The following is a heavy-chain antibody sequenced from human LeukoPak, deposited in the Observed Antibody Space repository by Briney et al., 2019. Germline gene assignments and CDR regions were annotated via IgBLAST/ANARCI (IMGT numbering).Heavy chain of an antibody. CDR1: GGSISSGGYS. CDR3: ARGQGDSSGPTYYFDY. D-gene: IGHD3-22*01. J-gene: IGHJ4*02. V-gene: IGHV4-30-2*01. Sequence: PSQTLSLTCTVSGGSISSGGYSWSWIRQPPGKGLEWIGEINHSGSTNYNPSLKSRVTISVDTSKNQFSLKLSSVTAADTAVYYCARGQGDSSGPTYYFDYWGQGTLVTVSS. CDR2: INHSGST.